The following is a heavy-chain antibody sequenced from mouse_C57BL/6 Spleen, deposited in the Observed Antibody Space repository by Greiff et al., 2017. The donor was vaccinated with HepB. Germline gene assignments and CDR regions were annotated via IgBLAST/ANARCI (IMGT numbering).Heavy chain of an antibody. CDR2: ISYDGSN. CDR3: ARVYGQGAMDY. J-gene: IGHJ4*01. Sequence: DVKLVESGPGLVKPSQSLSLTCSVTGYSITSGYYWNWIRQFPGNKLEWMGYISYDGSNNYNPSLKNRISITRDTSKNQFFLKLNSVTTEDTATYYCARVYGQGAMDYWGQGTSVTVSS. D-gene: IGHD1-1*02. CDR1: GYSITSGYY. V-gene: IGHV3-6*01.